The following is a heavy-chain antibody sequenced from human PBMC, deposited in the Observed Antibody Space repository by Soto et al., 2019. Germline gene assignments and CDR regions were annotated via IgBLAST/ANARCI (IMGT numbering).Heavy chain of an antibody. V-gene: IGHV4-59*01. D-gene: IGHD6-13*01. CDR3: ARDASATYYYYYGMDV. CDR1: GGSITSYH. CDR2: IYYSGST. Sequence: PSETLSLTCIVSGGSITSYHWSWIRKPPGQGLEWIGYIYYSGSTNYNPSLDSRVTISVDTSKNQFSLKLSSETAADTAVYYCARDASATYYYYYGMDVWGQGTTVTVSS. J-gene: IGHJ6*02.